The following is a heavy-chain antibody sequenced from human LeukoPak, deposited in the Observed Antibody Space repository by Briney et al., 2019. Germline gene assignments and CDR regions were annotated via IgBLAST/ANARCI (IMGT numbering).Heavy chain of an antibody. J-gene: IGHJ4*02. CDR1: GGSISSGGYS. CDR3: ARSLGNYYGSGSYGLFAN. V-gene: IGHV4-30-2*01. Sequence: SETLSLTCAVSGGSISSGGYSWSWIRQPPGKGLEWIGYIYHSGSTYYNPSLKSRVTISVDRSKNQFSLKLSSLTAADTAVYYCARSLGNYYGSGSYGLFANWGQGTLVTVSS. CDR2: IYHSGST. D-gene: IGHD3-10*01.